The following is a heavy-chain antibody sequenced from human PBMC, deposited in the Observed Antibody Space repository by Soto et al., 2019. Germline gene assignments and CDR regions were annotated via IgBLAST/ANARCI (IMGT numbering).Heavy chain of an antibody. V-gene: IGHV1-3*01. Sequence: ASVKVSCKASGYTFTSYAMHWVRQAPGQGLEWMGWINAGNGNTKYSQKFQGRVTITRDTSTSTAYMELRSLRSDDTAVYYCARSGKGAYYDILTGTAYFDYWGPG. J-gene: IGHJ4*02. CDR1: GYTFTSYA. CDR2: INAGNGNT. CDR3: ARSGKGAYYDILTGTAYFDY. D-gene: IGHD3-9*01.